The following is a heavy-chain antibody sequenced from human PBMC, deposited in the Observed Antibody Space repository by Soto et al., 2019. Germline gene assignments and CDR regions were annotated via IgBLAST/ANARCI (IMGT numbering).Heavy chain of an antibody. J-gene: IGHJ6*02. V-gene: IGHV3-23*01. Sequence: GGSLRLSCAASGFTFSSYAMSWVRQAPGKGLEWVSAISGSGGSTYYADSVKGRFTISRDNSKNTLYLQMNSLRAEDTAVYYCAKDFYEAPYYYYYYGMDGWGQGTTVTVYS. CDR2: ISGSGGST. CDR1: GFTFSSYA. D-gene: IGHD3-16*01. CDR3: AKDFYEAPYYYYYYGMDG.